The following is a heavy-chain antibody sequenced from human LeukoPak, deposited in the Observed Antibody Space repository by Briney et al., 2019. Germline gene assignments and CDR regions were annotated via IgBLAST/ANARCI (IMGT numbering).Heavy chain of an antibody. CDR1: GYTFTSYD. D-gene: IGHD4-17*01. V-gene: IGHV1-8*01. J-gene: IGHJ6*03. CDR3: AREVVTTVYYYYMDV. CDR2: MNPNSGNT. Sequence: ASVKVSCKASGYTFTSYDINWVRQATGQGLEWMGWMNPNSGNTGYAQKFQGRVTMTRNTSISTAYMELSSLRSEDTAVYYCAREVVTTVYYYYMDVWGKGTTVTVSS.